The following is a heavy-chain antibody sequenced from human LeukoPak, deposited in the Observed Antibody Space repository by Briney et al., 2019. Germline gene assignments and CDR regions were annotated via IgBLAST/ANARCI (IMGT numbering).Heavy chain of an antibody. CDR3: ATDDYGGLDY. V-gene: IGHV3-21*01. D-gene: IGHD4-23*01. CDR2: LSSSSTYI. J-gene: IGHJ4*02. Sequence: GGSLRLSCAASGFTFSSYRMNWVRQAPGKGLEWVSSLSSSSTYIYYADSVKGRFTISRDNAKNSLYLQMNSLRAEDTAVYHCATDDYGGLDYWGQGTLVTVSS. CDR1: GFTFSSYR.